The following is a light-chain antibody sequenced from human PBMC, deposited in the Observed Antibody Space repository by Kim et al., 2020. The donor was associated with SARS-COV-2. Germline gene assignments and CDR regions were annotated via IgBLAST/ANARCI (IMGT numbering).Light chain of an antibody. CDR3: QQYNSYSWK. V-gene: IGKV1-5*01. CDR1: QSISSR. J-gene: IGKJ1*01. CDR2: DDS. Sequence: DRFTIAGRASQSISSRLAWYDQKPGKAPKLLIYDDSSLEVGVPSRFSGSGSGTGFTLTISSLQPDDFATYYCQQYNSYSWKFGQGTKVEIK.